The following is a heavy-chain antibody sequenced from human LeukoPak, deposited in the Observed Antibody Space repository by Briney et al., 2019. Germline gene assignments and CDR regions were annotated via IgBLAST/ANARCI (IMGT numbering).Heavy chain of an antibody. CDR3: ARLASTNTYYYYGMDV. J-gene: IGHJ6*02. D-gene: IGHD5-12*01. CDR2: IYTSGST. V-gene: IGHV4-4*07. CDR1: GGSISSYY. Sequence: SETLSLTCTVSGGSISSYYWSWIRQPAGKGLEWIGRIYTSGSTNYNPSLKSRVTMSVDTSKNQFSLKLSSVTAADTAVYYCARLASTNTYYYYGMDVWGQGTTVTVSS.